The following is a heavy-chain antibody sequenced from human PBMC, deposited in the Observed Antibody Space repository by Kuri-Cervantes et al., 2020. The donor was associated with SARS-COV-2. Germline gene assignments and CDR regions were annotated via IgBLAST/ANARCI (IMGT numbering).Heavy chain of an antibody. D-gene: IGHD1-26*01. J-gene: IGHJ4*02. V-gene: IGHV3-7*01. Sequence: ETLSLTCAASGFTFSSYWMSWVRQAPGKGLEWVANIKQDGSEKYYVDSVKGRFTISRDNAKNSLYLQMNSLRAEDTAVYYCARFGGSYRGRFDYWGQGTLVTVSS. CDR1: GFTFSSYW. CDR2: IKQDGSEK. CDR3: ARFGGSYRGRFDY.